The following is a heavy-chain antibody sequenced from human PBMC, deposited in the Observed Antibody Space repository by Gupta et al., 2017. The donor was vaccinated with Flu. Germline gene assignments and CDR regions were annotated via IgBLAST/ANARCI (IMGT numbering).Heavy chain of an antibody. D-gene: IGHD4-17*01. CDR2: IWNDGSNK. V-gene: IGHV3-33*01. J-gene: IGHJ3*02. Sequence: QEQLVESGGGVVEPGSSLRLSCAASGSIFSNYGMHWLRHAPGKGLEWVAVIWNDGSNKYYVDSVKGRFTISRDSSKNTLYLQMDSLRAEDTAMYYCARSNYGDYSGHDAFDIWGQGTMVTVSS. CDR3: ARSNYGDYSGHDAFDI. CDR1: GSIFSNYG.